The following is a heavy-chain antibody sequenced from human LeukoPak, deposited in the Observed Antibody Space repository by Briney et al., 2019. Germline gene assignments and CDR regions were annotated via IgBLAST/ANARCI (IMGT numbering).Heavy chain of an antibody. CDR2: IYPGDSDT. Sequence: GESLKISCKGSGYSFTSYWIGWVRQMPGKGLEGMGIIYPGDSDTRYSPSFQGQVTISADKSISTAYLQWSSLKASDTAMYYCASTNSSGYSTIDYWGQGTLVTVSS. D-gene: IGHD3-22*01. CDR3: ASTNSSGYSTIDY. J-gene: IGHJ4*02. V-gene: IGHV5-51*01. CDR1: GYSFTSYW.